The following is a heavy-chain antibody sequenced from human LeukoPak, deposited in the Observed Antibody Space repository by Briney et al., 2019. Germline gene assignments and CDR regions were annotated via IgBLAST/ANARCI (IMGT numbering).Heavy chain of an antibody. J-gene: IGHJ4*02. CDR3: AREGAAMVPFYY. CDR2: INQEGREK. CDR1: GFTLNSYW. V-gene: IGHV3-7*01. D-gene: IGHD5-18*01. Sequence: GGTQRLSCAACGFTLNSYWISGVRQAPGKGREGGADINQEGREKYYVDSLRGRFTISRDNAKNTLYLQMNTLRAGDRAVFFCAREGAAMVPFYYWGRGTLLAVSS.